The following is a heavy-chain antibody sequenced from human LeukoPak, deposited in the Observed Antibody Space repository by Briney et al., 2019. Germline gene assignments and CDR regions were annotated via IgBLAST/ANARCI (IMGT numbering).Heavy chain of an antibody. V-gene: IGHV4-30-2*01. D-gene: IGHD1-1*01. CDR1: GGSISSGGYY. Sequence: SQTLSLTCTVSGGSISSGGYYWSWIRQPPGKGLEWIGYIYHSGSTYYNPSLKSRVTISVDRSKNQFSLKLSSVTAADTAVYYCARNAERRYAFDIWGQGTMVTVSS. J-gene: IGHJ3*02. CDR3: ARNAERRYAFDI. CDR2: IYHSGST.